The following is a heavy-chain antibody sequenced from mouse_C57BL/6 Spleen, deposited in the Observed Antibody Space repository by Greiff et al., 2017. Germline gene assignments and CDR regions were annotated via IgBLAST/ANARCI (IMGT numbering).Heavy chain of an antibody. V-gene: IGHV5-9*01. CDR1: GFTFSSYT. J-gene: IGHJ1*03. CDR3: ARHPPILWDFDV. Sequence: DVQLLESGGGLVKPGGSLKLSCAASGFTFSSYTMSWVRQTPEKRLEWVATISGGGGNTYYPESVKGRFTISRDNAKNTLYLQMSSLRSDDTALYDCARHPPILWDFDVWGTGTTVTVSS. CDR2: ISGGGGNT.